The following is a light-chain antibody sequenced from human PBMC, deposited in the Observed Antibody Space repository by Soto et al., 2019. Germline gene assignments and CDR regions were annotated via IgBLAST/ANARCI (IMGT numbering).Light chain of an antibody. V-gene: IGKV1-39*01. J-gene: IGKJ1*01. Sequence: DIQMTQSPSSLSASVGDRVTITCRASQSISSYLNWYQQKPGKAPKPLIYAASSLQSGGPSTFSGSGSGTDVTLTLSSLQPEDFATYYCQQSYSTPRTFGQGTKVEIK. CDR2: AAS. CDR1: QSISSY. CDR3: QQSYSTPRT.